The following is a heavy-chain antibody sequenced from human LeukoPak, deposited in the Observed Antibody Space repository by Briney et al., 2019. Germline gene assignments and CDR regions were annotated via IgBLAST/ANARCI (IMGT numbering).Heavy chain of an antibody. J-gene: IGHJ6*02. V-gene: IGHV3-53*01. Sequence: GGSLRLSCAASGFTVSSNYMSWVRQAPGKGLEWVSVIYSGGSTYYADSVKGRFTISRDNSKNTLYLQMNSLRAEDTAVYYCAREVHSSGWEDESLYYYGMDVWGQGTTVTVSS. CDR2: IYSGGST. CDR3: AREVHSSGWEDESLYYYGMDV. D-gene: IGHD6-19*01. CDR1: GFTVSSNY.